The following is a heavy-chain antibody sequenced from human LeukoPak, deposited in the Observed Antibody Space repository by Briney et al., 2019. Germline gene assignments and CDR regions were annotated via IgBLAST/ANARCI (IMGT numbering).Heavy chain of an antibody. Sequence: GESLKISCKGSGYSINNYWIAWVRQMPGKGLEWMGIIYPGDSDTRYSPSFQGQVTISADKSISTAYLQWSSLKASDTAMYYCARHRRLVTPDYWGQGTLVTVSS. CDR1: GYSINNYW. D-gene: IGHD3-9*01. J-gene: IGHJ4*02. V-gene: IGHV5-51*01. CDR2: IYPGDSDT. CDR3: ARHRRLVTPDY.